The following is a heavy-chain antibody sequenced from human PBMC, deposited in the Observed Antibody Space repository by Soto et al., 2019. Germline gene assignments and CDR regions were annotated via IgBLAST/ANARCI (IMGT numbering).Heavy chain of an antibody. CDR2: IWYDGSNK. J-gene: IGHJ2*01. CDR3: ARGYYGDYWYFDH. CDR1: GFTFSSYG. D-gene: IGHD4-17*01. Sequence: QVQLVESGGGVVQPGRSLRLSCAASGFTFSSYGMHWVRQAPGKGLEWVAVIWYDGSNKYYADSVKGRFTISRDNSKNTLYLQMNSLRAEDTAVYYCARGYYGDYWYFDHWGRGTLVTVSS. V-gene: IGHV3-33*01.